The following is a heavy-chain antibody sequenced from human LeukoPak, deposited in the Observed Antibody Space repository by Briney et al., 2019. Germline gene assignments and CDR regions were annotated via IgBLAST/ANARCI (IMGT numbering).Heavy chain of an antibody. J-gene: IGHJ4*02. CDR1: GGSISSSSYY. D-gene: IGHD3-10*01. V-gene: IGHV4-39*07. Sequence: SETLSLTCNVSGGSISSSSYYWGWIRQPPGKGLEWIGSIYYSGSTYYNPSLKSRVTISVDTSKNQFSLKLSSVTAADTAVYYCARDGSGNSNYFDYWGQGTLATVSS. CDR2: IYYSGST. CDR3: ARDGSGNSNYFDY.